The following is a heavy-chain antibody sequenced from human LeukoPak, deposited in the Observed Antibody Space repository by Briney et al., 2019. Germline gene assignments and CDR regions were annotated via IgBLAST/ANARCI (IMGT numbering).Heavy chain of an antibody. CDR1: GFSFNSYP. J-gene: IGHJ6*02. Sequence: GRSLRLSCAASGFSFNSYPMHWVRQAPGKGLEWVAVISNDGNNKYYADSVKGRFTISRDNSKNTLYLQMNSLRAEDTAVYYCARGLDCSSTSCQLTYGMDVWGQGTTVTVSS. D-gene: IGHD2-2*01. CDR3: ARGLDCSSTSCQLTYGMDV. V-gene: IGHV3-30*14. CDR2: ISNDGNNK.